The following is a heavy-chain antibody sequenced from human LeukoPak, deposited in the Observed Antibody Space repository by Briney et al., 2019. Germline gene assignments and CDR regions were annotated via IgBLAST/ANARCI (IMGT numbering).Heavy chain of an antibody. J-gene: IGHJ4*02. D-gene: IGHD1-14*01. CDR1: GFTFSTYG. CDR2: ISGSGGST. CDR3: ARYADGIFY. V-gene: IGHV3-23*01. Sequence: GGSLRLSCAASGFTFSTYGMTWVRQAPGKGLEWVSAISGSGGSTYYADSVKGRFTISRDNAKNTLYLQMNSLRAEDTAVYYCARYADGIFYWGQGTLVTVSS.